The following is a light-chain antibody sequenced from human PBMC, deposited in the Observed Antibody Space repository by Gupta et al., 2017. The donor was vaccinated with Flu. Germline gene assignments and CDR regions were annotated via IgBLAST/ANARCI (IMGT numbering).Light chain of an antibody. V-gene: IGLV1-47*02. CDR2: YIR. CDR3: EAWDEDQSVVL. J-gene: IGLJ3*02. Sequence: RVTISYSGSSSNMGNSYVCWCQQLPEPAPNLLLYYIRRRRSGVPERFSGSKSATSATVDTTGVPTEDEADYFCEAWDEDQSVVLFGGGNKVTVL. CDR1: SSNMGNSY.